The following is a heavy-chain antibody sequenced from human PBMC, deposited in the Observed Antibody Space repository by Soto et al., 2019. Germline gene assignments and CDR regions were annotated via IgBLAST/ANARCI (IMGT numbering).Heavy chain of an antibody. V-gene: IGHV3-74*01. CDR3: TTAFEY. J-gene: IGHJ4*02. Sequence: EVQLVESGGGSVQPGGSLRLSCPASGITLSHFWMHWDRQAPGKGLVWVSRINNDGSGTSYADFAKGRFTISRDDAKNTLYLQMNSLRAEDTALYYCTTAFEYWGRGTLVTVSS. CDR2: INNDGSGT. CDR1: GITLSHFW.